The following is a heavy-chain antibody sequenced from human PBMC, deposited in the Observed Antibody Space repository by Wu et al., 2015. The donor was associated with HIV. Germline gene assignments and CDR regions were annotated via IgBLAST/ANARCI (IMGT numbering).Heavy chain of an antibody. Sequence: QVQLVQSGGEVKKPGASVKVSCKAFGYTFINYYMHWMRQAPGQGPEWVGVIDPSGGRVSYAEQFQGRVTMSRDTSTSTVSMHLTSLRSDDTAVYYCATVRGDFVSGPPDMRRYYYYMDVWGKGTTVTVSS. CDR2: IDPSGGRV. CDR3: ATVRGDFVSGPPDMRRYYYYMDV. D-gene: IGHD2-2*01. CDR1: GYTFINYY. V-gene: IGHV1-46*01. J-gene: IGHJ6*03.